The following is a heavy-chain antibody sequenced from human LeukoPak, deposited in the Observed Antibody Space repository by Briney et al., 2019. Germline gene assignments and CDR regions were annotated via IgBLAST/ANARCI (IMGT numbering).Heavy chain of an antibody. D-gene: IGHD1-26*01. J-gene: IGHJ6*03. CDR1: GFTFSSYE. Sequence: GGSLRLSCAASGFTFSSYEMNWVRQAPGKGLEWVSSISSGSSYTFYADSVKGRFTISRDNAKNSLYLQMNSLRAEDTAIYYCARDPYNGNYGDSYYYYMDVWGKGTTVTISS. V-gene: IGHV3-21*01. CDR3: ARDPYNGNYGDSYYYYMDV. CDR2: ISSGSSYT.